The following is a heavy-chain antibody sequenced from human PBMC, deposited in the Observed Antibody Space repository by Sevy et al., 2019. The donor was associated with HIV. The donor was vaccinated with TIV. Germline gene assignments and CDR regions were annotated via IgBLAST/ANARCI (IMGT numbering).Heavy chain of an antibody. Sequence: GGSLRLSCAASGFTLSDYYMTWIRQAPGKGLEWLSYISSSGSTISYADSVKGRLTRSRDNAKNSLYLQMNSLRAEDTAVYYCARARGYSGYDWGNWFDPWGQGTLVTVSS. CDR1: GFTLSDYY. CDR3: ARARGYSGYDWGNWFDP. D-gene: IGHD5-12*01. V-gene: IGHV3-11*04. J-gene: IGHJ5*02. CDR2: ISSSGSTI.